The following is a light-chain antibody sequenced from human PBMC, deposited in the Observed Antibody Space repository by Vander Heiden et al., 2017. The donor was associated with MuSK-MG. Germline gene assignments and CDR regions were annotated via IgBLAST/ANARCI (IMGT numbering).Light chain of an antibody. Sequence: DIQMTHSPSTLSASIGDRVTITCRASESISSWLAWHQQKPGKAPKLLIYDASSLESGVPSRFSGSGSGTEFTLSISSLQPDDFATYYCQQYSHYANTFGQGTKMEIK. V-gene: IGKV1-5*01. CDR2: DAS. J-gene: IGKJ2*01. CDR1: ESISSW. CDR3: QQYSHYANT.